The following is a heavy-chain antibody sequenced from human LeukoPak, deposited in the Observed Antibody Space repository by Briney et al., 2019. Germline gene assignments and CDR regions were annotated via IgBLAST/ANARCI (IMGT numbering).Heavy chain of an antibody. CDR1: GYAFTSYG. V-gene: IGHV1-18*01. CDR2: ISAYNGNT. D-gene: IGHD3-9*01. J-gene: IGHJ4*02. CDR3: ARPHYDMCFDY. Sequence: ASVKVSRKASGYAFTSYGISWVRQAPGQGLEWMGWISAYNGNTNYAQKLQGRGTMTTARSTATAYMELRSLRSDDTAGYYCARPHYDMCFDYWGQGTLVTVSS.